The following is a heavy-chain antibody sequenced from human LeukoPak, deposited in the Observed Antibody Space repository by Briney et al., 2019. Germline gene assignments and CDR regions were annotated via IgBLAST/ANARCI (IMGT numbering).Heavy chain of an antibody. CDR2: IYYSGST. CDR1: GGSISSSSYY. V-gene: IGHV4-39*01. CDR3: ARQDRAYYYDSSDQLGGAFDI. Sequence: SETLSLTCTVSGGSISSSSYYWGWIRQPPGKGLEWIGSIYYSGSTYYNPSLKSRVTISVDTSKNQFSLKLSSVTAADTAVYYCARQDRAYYYDSSDQLGGAFDIWGQGTMVTVSS. J-gene: IGHJ3*02. D-gene: IGHD3-22*01.